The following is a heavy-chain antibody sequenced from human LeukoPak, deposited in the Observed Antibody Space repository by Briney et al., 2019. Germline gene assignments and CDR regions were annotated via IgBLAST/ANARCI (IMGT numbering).Heavy chain of an antibody. CDR2: INHSGST. Sequence: SETLSLTCAVYGGSFSGYYWSWIRQPPGKGLEWIGEINHSGSTYYNPSLKSRVTISVDTSKNQFSLKLSSVTAADTAVYYCARARWGCSSTSCPGGYFQHWGQGTLVTVSS. D-gene: IGHD2-2*01. CDR3: ARARWGCSSTSCPGGYFQH. V-gene: IGHV4-34*01. J-gene: IGHJ1*01. CDR1: GGSFSGYY.